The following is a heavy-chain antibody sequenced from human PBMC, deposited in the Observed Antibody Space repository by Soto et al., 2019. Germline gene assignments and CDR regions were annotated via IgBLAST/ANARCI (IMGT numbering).Heavy chain of an antibody. V-gene: IGHV3-30*18. Sequence: GGSLRLSCAASGFTFDSYGMHWVRQAPGKGLEWLAVLSYDGSNEFYADSVKGRFTISRDNSKNTLYLQVNSLRAEDTDVYYCAKEESQYYYYGMDVWGQGTTVTVSS. CDR3: AKEESQYYYYGMDV. CDR2: LSYDGSNE. D-gene: IGHD3-10*01. CDR1: GFTFDSYG. J-gene: IGHJ6*02.